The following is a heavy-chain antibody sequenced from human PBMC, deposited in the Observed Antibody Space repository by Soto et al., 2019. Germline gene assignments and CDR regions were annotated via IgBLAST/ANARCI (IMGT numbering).Heavy chain of an antibody. CDR3: ATAPFGDSNYVGLVFDY. CDR1: GYTLTELS. CDR2: FDPEGGET. V-gene: IGHV1-24*01. D-gene: IGHD4-4*01. Sequence: ASVKVSCKVSGYTLTELSMHWVRQAPGKGLEWMGGFDPEGGETIYAQKFQGRVTMTEDTSTDTAYMELSSLRSEDTAVYYCATAPFGDSNYVGLVFDYWGQGTLVTVSS. J-gene: IGHJ4*02.